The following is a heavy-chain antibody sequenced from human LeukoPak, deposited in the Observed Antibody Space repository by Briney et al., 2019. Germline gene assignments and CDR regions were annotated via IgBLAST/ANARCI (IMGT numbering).Heavy chain of an antibody. D-gene: IGHD3-22*01. CDR2: ISGSGGST. CDR1: GFTFSSYA. CDR3: ARLDSSGEGLDY. J-gene: IGHJ4*02. Sequence: GGSLRLSCAASGFTFSSYAMSWVRQAPGKGLEWVSAISGSGGSTYYADSVKGRFTISRDNSKNTLYLQMNSLRAEDTAVYYCARLDSSGEGLDYWGQGTLVTVSS. V-gene: IGHV3-23*01.